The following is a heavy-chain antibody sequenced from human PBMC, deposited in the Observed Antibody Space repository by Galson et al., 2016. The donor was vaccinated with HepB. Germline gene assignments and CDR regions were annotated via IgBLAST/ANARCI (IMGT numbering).Heavy chain of an antibody. CDR3: AKDRGGVIAAPGKYYFYGMDV. Sequence: SLRLSCAASNFMFSDYPMSWIRQAPGKGLEWLSYISSDGTVIYYADSVKGRFTISRDNTKNSLYLQMNSLRAEDTALYYCAKDRGGVIAAPGKYYFYGMDVWGKGTTVTVAS. CDR1: NFMFSDYP. CDR2: ISSDGTVI. V-gene: IGHV3-11*01. J-gene: IGHJ6*04. D-gene: IGHD2-21*01.